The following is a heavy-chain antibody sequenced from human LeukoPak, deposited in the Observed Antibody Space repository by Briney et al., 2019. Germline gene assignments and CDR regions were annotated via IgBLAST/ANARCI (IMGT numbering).Heavy chain of an antibody. CDR2: IKSKTDGGTT. D-gene: IGHD3-22*01. J-gene: IGHJ4*02. Sequence: GGSLGLSCAASGFTFSNAWMSWVRQAPGKGLEWVGRIKSKTDGGTTDYAAPVKGRFTISRDDSKNTLYLQMNSLRAEDTAVYYCARDLDYYDSSGSLDYWGQGTLVTVSS. CDR1: GFTFSNAW. V-gene: IGHV3-15*05. CDR3: ARDLDYYDSSGSLDY.